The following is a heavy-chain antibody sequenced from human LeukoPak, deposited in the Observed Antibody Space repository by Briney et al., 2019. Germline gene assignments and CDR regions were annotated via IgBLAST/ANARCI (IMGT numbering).Heavy chain of an antibody. CDR2: IYSGGST. CDR1: GFTVTSNY. D-gene: IGHD3-10*01. J-gene: IGHJ4*02. Sequence: PWGSLRLPCAASGFTVTSNYTSWVRQAPGRGLEWVSVIYSGGSTYYADSVKGRFTISRDNSKNTLFLQMNSLRAGDTAVYYCARGTVTMVSHWGQGHLVSVSS. CDR3: ARGTVTMVSH. V-gene: IGHV3-66*01.